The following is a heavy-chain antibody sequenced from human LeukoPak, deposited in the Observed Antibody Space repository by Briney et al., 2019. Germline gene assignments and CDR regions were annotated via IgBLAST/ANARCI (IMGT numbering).Heavy chain of an antibody. Sequence: GGSLRLSCAASGFTFSSYAMSWVRQAPGKGLEWVLAISGSGGSTYYADSVKGRFTISRDNSKNTLYLQMNSLRAEDTAVYYCAKALSSSWQYYFDYWGQGTLVTVSS. CDR1: GFTFSSYA. J-gene: IGHJ4*02. V-gene: IGHV3-23*01. CDR3: AKALSSSWQYYFDY. D-gene: IGHD6-13*01. CDR2: ISGSGGST.